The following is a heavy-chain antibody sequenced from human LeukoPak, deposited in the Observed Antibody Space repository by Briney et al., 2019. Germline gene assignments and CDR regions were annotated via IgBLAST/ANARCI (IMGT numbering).Heavy chain of an antibody. V-gene: IGHV3-23*01. Sequence: GSLRLSCAASGFSFSSYAMSWVRQAPGKGLEWVSAISHSGGSTYYADSVKGRFTVSRDNSKNTMYLQMNSLRAEDTAVYYCAKSRYNYGSGYFDFWGQGTLVTVSS. CDR2: ISHSGGST. J-gene: IGHJ4*02. CDR1: GFSFSSYA. CDR3: AKSRYNYGSGYFDF. D-gene: IGHD5-18*01.